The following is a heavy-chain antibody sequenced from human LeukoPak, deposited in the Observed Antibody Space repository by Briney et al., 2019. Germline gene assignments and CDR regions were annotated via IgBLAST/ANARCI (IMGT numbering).Heavy chain of an antibody. J-gene: IGHJ4*02. V-gene: IGHV1-69*05. CDR1: GGTFSSYA. CDR3: ATGLAALLSLDY. Sequence: GASVKVSCKASGGTFSSYAISWVRQAPGQGLEWMGGIIPIFGTANYAQKFQGRVTITTDESTSTAYMELSSLRSEDTAVYYCATGLAALLSLDYWGQGTLVTVSS. CDR2: IIPIFGTA. D-gene: IGHD6-13*01.